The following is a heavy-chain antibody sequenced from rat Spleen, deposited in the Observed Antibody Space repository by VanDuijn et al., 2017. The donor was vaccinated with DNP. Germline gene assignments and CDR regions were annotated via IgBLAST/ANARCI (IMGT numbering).Heavy chain of an antibody. J-gene: IGHJ3*01. CDR3: ARQRVMYTTATGFAY. D-gene: IGHD1-6*01. Sequence: EVQLVESGGNLVQPGRSLKFSCAASGFTFSDYAMAWVRQAPKKGLEWVAAISYAGSRTSYRDSVKGRFTISRDNAKSTLHLQMDSLRSEDTATYYCARQRVMYTTATGFAYWGQGTLVSVSS. CDR2: ISYAGSRT. CDR1: GFTFSDYA. V-gene: IGHV5-17*01.